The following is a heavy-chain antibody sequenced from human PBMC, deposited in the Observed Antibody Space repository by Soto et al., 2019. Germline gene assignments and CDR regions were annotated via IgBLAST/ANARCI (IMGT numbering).Heavy chain of an antibody. V-gene: IGHV1-8*01. Sequence: QVQLVQSGAEVKKPGASVKVSCKASGYTFTSYDINWVRQAPGQGLEWMGWMNPDTDFGNTGYAPKYRGRVTMTRDTSTNTAYMELSNLISEETAKYLSARTSGWYNSYYGMDAWGQGTTVIVS. CDR2: MNPDTDFGNT. CDR1: GYTFTSYD. CDR3: ARTSGWYNSYYGMDA. D-gene: IGHD6-25*01. J-gene: IGHJ6*02.